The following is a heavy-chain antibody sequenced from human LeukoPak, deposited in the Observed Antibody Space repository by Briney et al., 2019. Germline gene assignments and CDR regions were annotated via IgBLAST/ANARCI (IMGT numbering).Heavy chain of an antibody. J-gene: IGHJ6*02. CDR2: IYYSGST. D-gene: IGHD6-19*01. Sequence: PSETLSLTCTVSGGSISSYYWSWIRQPPGKGLEWIGYIYYSGSTNYNPSLKSRVTISVDTSKNQFSLKLSSVTAADTAVYYCARHSGDSSGWYPYYYYGMDVWGQGTTVTVSS. CDR3: ARHSGDSSGWYPYYYYGMDV. V-gene: IGHV4-59*08. CDR1: GGSISSYY.